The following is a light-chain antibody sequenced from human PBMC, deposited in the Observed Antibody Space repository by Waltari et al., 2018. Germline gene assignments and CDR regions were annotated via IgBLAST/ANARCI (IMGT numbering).Light chain of an antibody. V-gene: IGLV2-23*01. Sequence: QSALTQPASVSGSHGQLITISCTGTSMDVGSYNLVSWYQHHPGKAPKLMIYEGSKRPSGVSNRFSGSKSGNTASLTISGLQAEDEADYYCCSYAGSSTWVFGGGTKLTVL. CDR3: CSYAGSSTWV. J-gene: IGLJ3*02. CDR2: EGS. CDR1: SMDVGSYNL.